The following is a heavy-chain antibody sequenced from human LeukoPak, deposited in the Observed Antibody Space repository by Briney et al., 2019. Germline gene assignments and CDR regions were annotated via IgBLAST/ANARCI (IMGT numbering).Heavy chain of an antibody. CDR2: IYSSGST. V-gene: IGHV4-39*01. CDR1: GASVSGSPYY. J-gene: IGHJ4*02. D-gene: IGHD1-26*01. CDR3: AKSGGYGLIDY. Sequence: SETLSLTCTVSGASVSGSPYYWGWIRQPPGKGLEWIGSIYSSGSTYYNASLQSRVTISIETSKNQISLRLNPVTAADTAIYYCAKSGGYGLIDYWGQGTLVTVSS.